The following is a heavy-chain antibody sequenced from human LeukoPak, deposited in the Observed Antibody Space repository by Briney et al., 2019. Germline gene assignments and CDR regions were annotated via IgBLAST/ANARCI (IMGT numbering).Heavy chain of an antibody. CDR3: TRSTDRFGSTH. V-gene: IGHV3-66*01. CDR2: IYTYDTT. D-gene: IGHD3-16*01. J-gene: IGHJ4*02. CDR1: GFTVSNNY. Sequence: GGSLRLSCAASGFTVSNNYMSWVRQAPGKGLEWVSVIYTYDTTYYADSVKGRFTVSRDNFKNTLNLQMNSLSAEDTAVYYCTRSTDRFGSTHWGQGTLVTVSS.